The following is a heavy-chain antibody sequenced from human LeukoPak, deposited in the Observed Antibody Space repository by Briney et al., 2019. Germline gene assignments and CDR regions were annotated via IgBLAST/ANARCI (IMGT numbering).Heavy chain of an antibody. V-gene: IGHV3-7*01. Sequence: GGSLRLSCAASGFTFSAHWMSWVRQAPGKGLEWVANINQDGSEKYYVDSVRGRFAISRDNVKNLLYLQMSSLIAEDTAVYYCARDLMIVMVEEEGSADYWGQGTLVTVSS. D-gene: IGHD3-22*01. CDR3: ARDLMIVMVEEEGSADY. J-gene: IGHJ4*02. CDR1: GFTFSAHW. CDR2: INQDGSEK.